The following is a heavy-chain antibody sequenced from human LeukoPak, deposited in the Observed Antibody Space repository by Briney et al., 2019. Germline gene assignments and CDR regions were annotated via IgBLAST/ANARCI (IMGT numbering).Heavy chain of an antibody. D-gene: IGHD2-8*01. CDR2: IKQDGSEK. CDR3: ARDNGPDAFDI. V-gene: IGHV3-7*04. CDR1: GFTFTSYW. J-gene: IGHJ3*02. Sequence: GGSLRLSCAASGFTFTSYWMTWVRQAPGKGLEWVANIKQDGSEKYYVDSVKGRFTISRDNAKNSLYLQMNSLRAEDTAVYYCARDNGPDAFDIWGQGTMVTVSS.